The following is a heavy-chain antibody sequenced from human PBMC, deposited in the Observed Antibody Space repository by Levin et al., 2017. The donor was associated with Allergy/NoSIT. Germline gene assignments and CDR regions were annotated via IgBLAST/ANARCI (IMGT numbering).Heavy chain of an antibody. D-gene: IGHD4-17*01. CDR3: ARGRRDLDYGDYVFDY. V-gene: IGHV1-8*01. CDR1: GYTFTSYD. Sequence: GESLKISCKASGYTFTSYDINWVRQATGQGLEWMGWMNPNSGNTGYAQKFQGRVTMTRNTSISTAYMELSSLRSEDTAVYYCARGRRDLDYGDYVFDYWGQGTLVTVSS. CDR2: MNPNSGNT. J-gene: IGHJ4*02.